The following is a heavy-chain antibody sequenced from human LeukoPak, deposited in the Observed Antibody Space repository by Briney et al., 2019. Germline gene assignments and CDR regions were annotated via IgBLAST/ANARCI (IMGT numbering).Heavy chain of an antibody. CDR3: ARATYYYDSSGNDAFDI. V-gene: IGHV1-8*01. CDR2: MNPNSGNT. Sequence: ASVKVSCTASGYTFTSYDINWVRQATGQGLEWMGWMNPNSGNTGYAQKFQGRVTMTRNTSISTAYMELSSLRSEDTAVYYCARATYYYDSSGNDAFDIWGQGTMVTVSS. CDR1: GYTFTSYD. D-gene: IGHD3-22*01. J-gene: IGHJ3*02.